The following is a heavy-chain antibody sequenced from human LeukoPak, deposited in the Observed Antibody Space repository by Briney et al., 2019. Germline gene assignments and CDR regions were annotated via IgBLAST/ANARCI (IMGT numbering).Heavy chain of an antibody. Sequence: PGGSLRLSCAASGFTFSSYWMHWVRQAPGKGPVWVSRINSDGSRTSYADSVKGRFTISRDNAKNTLYLQMNSLRAEDTAVYYCARRAGAYSHPYDYWGQGTLVTVSS. CDR1: GFTFSSYW. J-gene: IGHJ4*02. V-gene: IGHV3-74*01. CDR3: ARRAGAYSHPYDY. CDR2: INSDGSRT. D-gene: IGHD4/OR15-4a*01.